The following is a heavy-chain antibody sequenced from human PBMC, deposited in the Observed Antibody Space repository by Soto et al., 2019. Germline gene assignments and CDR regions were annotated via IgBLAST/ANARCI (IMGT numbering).Heavy chain of an antibody. CDR3: ARGSSIAGLYYGMDV. Sequence: QVQLQESGPGLVKPSQTLSLTCTVSGGSISSGGYYWTWIRQHPGKGLEWMGYNSYSGITYYNPSLKRRSTISLDTSKTQFSLKLSSVTAADTAVSYCARGSSIAGLYYGMDVWGQGTTVTVSS. CDR2: NSYSGIT. V-gene: IGHV4-31*03. CDR1: GGSISSGGYY. J-gene: IGHJ6*02. D-gene: IGHD6-6*01.